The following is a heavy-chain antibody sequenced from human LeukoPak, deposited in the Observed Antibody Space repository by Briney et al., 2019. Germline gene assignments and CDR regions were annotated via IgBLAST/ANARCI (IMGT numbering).Heavy chain of an antibody. V-gene: IGHV3-11*04. J-gene: IGHJ6*03. CDR1: GFTFSDYY. CDR3: ARASGYEGYYYMDV. Sequence: GGSLRLSCAASGFTFSDYYMGWIRQAPGKGLEWVSYISSSGSTIYYADSVKGRFTISRDNAKNSRYLQMSSLRAEDTAVYYCARASGYEGYYYMDVWGKGTTVTVSS. D-gene: IGHD6-25*01. CDR2: ISSSGSTI.